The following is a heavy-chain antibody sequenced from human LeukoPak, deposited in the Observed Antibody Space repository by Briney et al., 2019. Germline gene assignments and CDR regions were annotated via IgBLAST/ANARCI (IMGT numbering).Heavy chain of an antibody. D-gene: IGHD1-20*01. CDR2: IYYSGST. J-gene: IGHJ4*02. V-gene: IGHV4-31*03. CDR3: ARGRYNWKFDY. Sequence: SETLSLTCTVSGGSISSGGYYWSWIRQHPGKGLEWIGYIYYSGSTYYNPSLKSRVTISVDTSKNQFSLKLSSVTAADTAVYYCARGRYNWKFDYWGQGTLVTVSS. CDR1: GGSISSGGYY.